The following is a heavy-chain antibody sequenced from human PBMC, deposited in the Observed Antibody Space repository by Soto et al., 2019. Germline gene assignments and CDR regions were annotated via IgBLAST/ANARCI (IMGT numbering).Heavy chain of an antibody. Sequence: QVQLQESGPGLVKPSQTLSLTCTVSGGSISSGDYYWSWIRQPPGKGLEWIGYIYYSGSTYYNPSLKSRVTISVDTAKNQFSLKLSSVTAADTAVYYCARARSTPRRGRSAHYGMDVWGQGTTVTVSS. D-gene: IGHD3-16*01. CDR2: IYYSGST. J-gene: IGHJ6*02. CDR3: ARARSTPRRGRSAHYGMDV. V-gene: IGHV4-30-4*01. CDR1: GGSISSGDYY.